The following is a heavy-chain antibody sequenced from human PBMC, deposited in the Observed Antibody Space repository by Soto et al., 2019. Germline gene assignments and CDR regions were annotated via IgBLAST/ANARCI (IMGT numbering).Heavy chain of an antibody. CDR1: GFTFSSYS. J-gene: IGHJ3*02. V-gene: IGHV3-21*01. D-gene: IGHD3-3*01. CDR2: ISSSSSYI. Sequence: EVQLVESGGGLVKPGGSLRLSCAASGFTFSSYSMNWVRQAPGKGLEWVSSISSSSSYIYYADSVKGRFTISRDNAKNSLYLQMNSLRAEDTAVYYCARFPLFSDFWSGYAITHDAFDIWGQGTMVTVSS. CDR3: ARFPLFSDFWSGYAITHDAFDI.